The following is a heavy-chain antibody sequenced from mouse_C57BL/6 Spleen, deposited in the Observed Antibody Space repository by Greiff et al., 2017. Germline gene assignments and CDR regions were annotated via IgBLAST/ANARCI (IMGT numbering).Heavy chain of an antibody. CDR2: IDPETGGT. CDR1: GYTFTDYE. J-gene: IGHJ2*01. Sequence: QVQLQQSGAELVRPGASVTLSCKASGYTFTDYEMHWVKQTPVHGLEWIGAIDPETGGTAYNQKFKGKAILTADKSSSTAYMELRSLTSEDSAVXYCTRDYYGRKRLDYWGQGTTLTVST. CDR3: TRDYYGRKRLDY. D-gene: IGHD1-1*01. V-gene: IGHV1-15*01.